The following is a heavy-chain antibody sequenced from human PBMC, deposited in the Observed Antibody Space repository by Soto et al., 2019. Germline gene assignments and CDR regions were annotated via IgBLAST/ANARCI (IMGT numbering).Heavy chain of an antibody. CDR3: ARHKSGSDWLDP. CDR1: GGSISDISYC. Sequence: NPSETLSLTCTVSGGSISDISYCWGWIRQPPGKGLQWIGCMFYSGATYYNPSLKNRVTLSVDTSNNEFSLKLVSVTAPDTAVYYCARHKSGSDWLDPWGQGTLVTVS. J-gene: IGHJ5*02. D-gene: IGHD2-15*01. CDR2: MFYSGAT. V-gene: IGHV4-39*01.